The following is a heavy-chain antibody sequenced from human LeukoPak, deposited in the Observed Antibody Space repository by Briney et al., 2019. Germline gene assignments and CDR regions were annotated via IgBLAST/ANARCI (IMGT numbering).Heavy chain of an antibody. D-gene: IGHD2-15*01. CDR1: GYSLTSYW. J-gene: IGHJ6*03. V-gene: IGHV5-51*01. CDR3: ARHLFDCSGGSCYWDYYYMDV. CDR2: IYPGDSDT. Sequence: GESLKISCKGSGYSLTSYWIGWVRQMPGKGLEWMGIIYPGDSDTRYSPSFQGQVTISADKSISTAYLQWSSLKASDTAMYYCARHLFDCSGGSCYWDYYYMDVWGKGTTVTVSS.